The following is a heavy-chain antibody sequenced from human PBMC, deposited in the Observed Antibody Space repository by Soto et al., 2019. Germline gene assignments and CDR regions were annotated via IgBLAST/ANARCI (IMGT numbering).Heavy chain of an antibody. D-gene: IGHD6-19*01. V-gene: IGHV3-30*18. Sequence: QAQLVESGGGVVQPGMSLRLSCAASGFTFSGYGMHWLRQAPGKGLEWAAVVSYDGNAKYYADSVEGRFTISRDNSKNTLYLHTNSLRTDDTAVYYCAKEGGWNNWYFDLWGRGTLVTVSS. CDR3: AKEGGWNNWYFDL. CDR2: VSYDGNAK. J-gene: IGHJ2*01. CDR1: GFTFSGYG.